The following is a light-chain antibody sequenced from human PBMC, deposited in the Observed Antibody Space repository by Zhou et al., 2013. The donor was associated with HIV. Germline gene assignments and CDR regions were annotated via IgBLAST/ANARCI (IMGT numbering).Light chain of an antibody. V-gene: IGKV3-20*01. CDR2: GAS. Sequence: EIVLTQSPGTLSLSPGERATLSCRASQSVSSSYLAWHQQKPGQAPRLLIYGASSRATGIPDRFSGSGSGTDFTLTISRLEPEDFAVYYCQQHGSSPGTFGQGTKVEIK. CDR1: QSVSSSY. J-gene: IGKJ1*01. CDR3: QQHGSSPGT.